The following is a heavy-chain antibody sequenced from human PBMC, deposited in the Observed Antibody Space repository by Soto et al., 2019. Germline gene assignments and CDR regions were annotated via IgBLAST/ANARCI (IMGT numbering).Heavy chain of an antibody. D-gene: IGHD6-13*01. J-gene: IGHJ4*02. CDR3: ARRNMGSSWSPGDY. CDR1: GFTFTNSW. Sequence: GESLKISCKASGFTFTNSWIAWVRQTPGKGLEWLGIIFPADSDTRYSPSFQGQVTISADKSISTAYLQWSSLKASDTAMYYCARRNMGSSWSPGDYWGQGTLVTVSS. V-gene: IGHV5-51*01. CDR2: IFPADSDT.